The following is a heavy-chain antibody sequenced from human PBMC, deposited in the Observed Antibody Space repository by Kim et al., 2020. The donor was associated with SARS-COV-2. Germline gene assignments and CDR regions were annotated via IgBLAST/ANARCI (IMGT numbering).Heavy chain of an antibody. CDR3: ARGFDY. Sequence: SETLSLTCTVSGCSISSYYWSWIRQPPGKGLEWIGYIYYSGSTNYNPSFKSRVTISVDTSKNQFSLKLSSVTAADTAVYYCARGFDYWGQGTLVTVSS. V-gene: IGHV4-59*13. J-gene: IGHJ4*02. CDR2: IYYSGST. CDR1: GCSISSYY.